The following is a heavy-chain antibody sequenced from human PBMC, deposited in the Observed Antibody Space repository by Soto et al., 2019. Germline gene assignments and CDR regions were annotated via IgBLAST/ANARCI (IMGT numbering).Heavy chain of an antibody. CDR1: GFTFSSYG. D-gene: IGHD3-16*01. V-gene: IGHV3-33*01. CDR2: IWYDGSNK. CDR3: ARDRFPDPTYYFDY. Sequence: SLRLSCAASGFTFSSYGMHWVRQAPGKGLEWVAVIWYDGSNKYYADSVKSRFTISRDNSKNTLYLQMNSLRAEDTAVYFCARDRFPDPTYYFDYWGQGTLVTVSS. J-gene: IGHJ4*02.